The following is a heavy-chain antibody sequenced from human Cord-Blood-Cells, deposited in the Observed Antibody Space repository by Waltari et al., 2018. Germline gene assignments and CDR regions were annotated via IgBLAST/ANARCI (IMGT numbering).Heavy chain of an antibody. Sequence: VQLVQSGAEVKKPRSTVKVPCKASGGTFSSFALSWVRQTPGHGLEWRGGIIPIFGTANYAQKFQGRVTITADESTSTAYMELSSLRSEDTAVYYCARECGGDCYYYYYYGMDVWGQGTTVTVSS. CDR3: ARECGGDCYYYYYYGMDV. CDR1: GGTFSSFA. V-gene: IGHV1-69*01. J-gene: IGHJ6*02. CDR2: IIPIFGTA. D-gene: IGHD2-21*02.